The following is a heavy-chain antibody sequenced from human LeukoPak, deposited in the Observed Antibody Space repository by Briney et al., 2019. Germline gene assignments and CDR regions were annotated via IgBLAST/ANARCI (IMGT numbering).Heavy chain of an antibody. Sequence: SEALSLTCTVSGGSISSGSYYWRWIRQPAGKGLEWIGRIYTSGSTNYNPSLKSRFTISVDTSKNQFSLKLSSVTAADTAVYYCARETYYYDSSGYSWGQGTLVTVSS. J-gene: IGHJ4*02. CDR2: IYTSGST. D-gene: IGHD3-22*01. CDR1: GGSISSGSYY. CDR3: ARETYYYDSSGYS. V-gene: IGHV4-61*02.